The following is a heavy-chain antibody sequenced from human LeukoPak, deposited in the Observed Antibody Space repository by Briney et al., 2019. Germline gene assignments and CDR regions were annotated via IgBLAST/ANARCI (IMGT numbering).Heavy chain of an antibody. Sequence: PSETLSLTCTVSGGSISTSSYYWGWIRQPPGKGLEWIGSIYYDGSTYYNPSLKSRVTISEDTSKNQFSLKLTSVTAADTAVYYCARLGGYHDPPDYWGQGPLVTVSS. D-gene: IGHD3-16*02. CDR2: IYYDGST. CDR1: GGSISTSSYY. J-gene: IGHJ4*02. CDR3: ARLGGYHDPPDY. V-gene: IGHV4-39*01.